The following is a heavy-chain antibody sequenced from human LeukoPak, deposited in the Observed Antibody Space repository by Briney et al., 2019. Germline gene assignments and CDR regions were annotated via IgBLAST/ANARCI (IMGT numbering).Heavy chain of an antibody. CDR1: GASMNDHY. J-gene: IGHJ4*02. CDR3: ATWRSGYYDY. V-gene: IGHV4-59*11. Sequence: SETLSLTCTVSGASMNDHYWTWIRQTPGKGLGWIAYIHYTGSTNYNPPLTSRITISLDTSKNQSSLKQSSVTAADAAVYYCATWRSGYYDYWGQGTLVTVSS. CDR2: IHYTGST. D-gene: IGHD2-15*01.